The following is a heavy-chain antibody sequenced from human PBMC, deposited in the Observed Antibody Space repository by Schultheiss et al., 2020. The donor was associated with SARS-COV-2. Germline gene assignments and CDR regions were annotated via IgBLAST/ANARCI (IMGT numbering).Heavy chain of an antibody. J-gene: IGHJ6*02. CDR2: IHHSGTT. Sequence: SQTLSLTCSVSDVSISSSSYYWGWVRQPPGKGLEWIASIHHSGTTYYRPSLKSRVIISVDTSKRQFSLRLRSVTAADTAVYYCARLYCGSSSCYYYYGMDVWGQGTSVTVSS. D-gene: IGHD2-2*01. CDR1: DVSISSSSYY. V-gene: IGHV4-39*01. CDR3: ARLYCGSSSCYYYYGMDV.